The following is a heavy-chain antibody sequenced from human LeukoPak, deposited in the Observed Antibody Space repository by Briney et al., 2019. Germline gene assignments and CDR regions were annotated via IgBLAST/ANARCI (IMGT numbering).Heavy chain of an antibody. CDR3: ARPYCYRTSCYYYFDC. J-gene: IGHJ4*02. D-gene: IGHD2-2*01. Sequence: SETLSLTCTVSAVSISSYYGRWLRQPPGKGLEWIGDIYTSEITDYTPSLKSRVPISIDTSKHQFSLKLSSVTAADTAVYYCARPYCYRTSCYYYFDCWGQGTLVTVSS. CDR2: IYTSEIT. CDR1: AVSISSYY. V-gene: IGHV4-4*09.